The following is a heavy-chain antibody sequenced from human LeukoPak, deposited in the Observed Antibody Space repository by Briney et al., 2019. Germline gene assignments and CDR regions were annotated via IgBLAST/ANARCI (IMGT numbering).Heavy chain of an antibody. CDR2: INHSGST. Sequence: PSGTLSLTCAVYGGSFSGYYWSWIRQPPGKGLEWIGEINHSGSTNYNPSLKSRVTISVDTSKNQFSLKLSSVTAADTAVYYCARVLEGSSGQHWYFDLWGRGTLVTVPS. D-gene: IGHD6-19*01. J-gene: IGHJ2*01. V-gene: IGHV4-34*01. CDR1: GGSFSGYY. CDR3: ARVLEGSSGQHWYFDL.